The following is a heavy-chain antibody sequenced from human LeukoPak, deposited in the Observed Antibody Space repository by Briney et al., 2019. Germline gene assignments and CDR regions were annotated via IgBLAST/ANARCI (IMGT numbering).Heavy chain of an antibody. D-gene: IGHD5-18*01. CDR3: ARGEYSYGDLDY. CDR2: IYYSGST. V-gene: IGHV4-31*03. Sequence: PSETLSLTCTVSGGSISSGGYYWSWIRQHPGKGLEWIGYIYYSGSTYYNPSLKSRVTISVDTSKNQFSLKLSSVTAADTAVYYCARGEYSYGDLDYWGQGTLVTVSS. J-gene: IGHJ4*02. CDR1: GGSISSGGYY.